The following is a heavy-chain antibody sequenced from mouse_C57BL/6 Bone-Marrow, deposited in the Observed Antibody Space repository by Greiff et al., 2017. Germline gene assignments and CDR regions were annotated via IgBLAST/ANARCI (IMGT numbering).Heavy chain of an antibody. CDR1: GYTFTDYY. V-gene: IGHV1-19*01. CDR2: INPYNGGT. J-gene: IGHJ1*03. Sequence: EVQLQQSGPVLVKPGASVKMSCKASGYTFTDYYMNWVKQSHGKSLEWIGVINPYNGGTSYNQKFKGKATLTVDKSSSTAYMELNSLTSEDSAVYYCARMADYYGSSYGYFDVWGTGTTVTVSS. CDR3: ARMADYYGSSYGYFDV. D-gene: IGHD1-1*01.